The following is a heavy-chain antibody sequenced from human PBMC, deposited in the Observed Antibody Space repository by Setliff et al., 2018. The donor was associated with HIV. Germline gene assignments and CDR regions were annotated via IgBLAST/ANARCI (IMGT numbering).Heavy chain of an antibody. J-gene: IGHJ4*02. D-gene: IGHD3-22*01. CDR1: GFTFSSYS. Sequence: GGSLRLSCAASGFTFSSYSMNWVRQAPGKGLEWVSSISSSSSYIYYADSVKGRFTISRDNAKNSLYLQMNSLRADDTAVYYCARDRYYYDSSGYYYGSGPEPLYYFDYWGQGTLVTVSS. CDR2: ISSSSSYI. CDR3: ARDRYYYDSSGYYYGSGPEPLYYFDY. V-gene: IGHV3-21*01.